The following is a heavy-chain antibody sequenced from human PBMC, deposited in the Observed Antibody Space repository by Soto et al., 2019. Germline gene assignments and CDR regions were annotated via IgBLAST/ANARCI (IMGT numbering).Heavy chain of an antibody. CDR1: GFTFSSYS. V-gene: IGHV3-21*03. CDR2: ISSSSSL. Sequence: GGSLRLSCAASGFTFSSYSMNWVRQAPGKGLEWVSSISSSSSLSYADSVKGRFTISRDNAKNSLYLQMNSLRAEDTAVYYCARGWAAAGPFDYWGQGTLVTVSS. CDR3: ARGWAAAGPFDY. D-gene: IGHD6-13*01. J-gene: IGHJ4*02.